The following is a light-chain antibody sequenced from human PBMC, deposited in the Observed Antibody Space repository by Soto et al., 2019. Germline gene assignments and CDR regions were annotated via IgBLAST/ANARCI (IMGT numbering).Light chain of an antibody. V-gene: IGKV3-15*01. J-gene: IGKJ1*01. CDR2: DAS. CDR3: QQRDNWPQT. Sequence: EIVMTQSPATLSVSPGERATLSCRASQSVSSNLAWYQQKPGQAPRLLIYDASTRATGIPARFSGSGSGTDFTLTISSLEPEDSAFYYCQQRDNWPQTFGQGTKVDNK. CDR1: QSVSSN.